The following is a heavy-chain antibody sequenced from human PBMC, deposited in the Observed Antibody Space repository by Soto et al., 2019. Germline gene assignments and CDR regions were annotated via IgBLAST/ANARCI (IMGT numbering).Heavy chain of an antibody. D-gene: IGHD2-15*01. CDR3: ASCGGSCYFDAFDI. CDR2: ISSSGSTI. CDR1: GCTCSDYY. J-gene: IGHJ3*02. Sequence: GGSLRLSCAASGCTCSDYYMSWIRQAPGKGLEWVSYISSSGSTIYYADSVKGRFTISRDNAKNSLYLQMNSLRAEDTAVYYCASCGGSCYFDAFDIWGQGTTVTVSS. V-gene: IGHV3-11*01.